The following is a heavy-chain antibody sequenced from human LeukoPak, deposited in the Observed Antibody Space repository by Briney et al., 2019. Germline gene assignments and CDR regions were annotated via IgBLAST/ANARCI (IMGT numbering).Heavy chain of an antibody. V-gene: IGHV4-59*01. CDR3: ARQKYYYGSESFYPFDY. CDR2: IYYSGST. CDR1: GGSISSYY. D-gene: IGHD3-10*01. J-gene: IGHJ4*02. Sequence: KPSETLSLTCTVSGGSISSYYWSWIRQPPGKGLEWIGYIYYSGSTNYNPSLKSRVTISVDTSKNQFSLKLSSVTAADTAVYFCARQKYYYGSESFYPFDYWGQGTLVTASS.